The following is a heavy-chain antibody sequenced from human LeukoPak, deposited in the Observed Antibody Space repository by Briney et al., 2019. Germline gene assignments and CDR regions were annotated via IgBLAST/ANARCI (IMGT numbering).Heavy chain of an antibody. V-gene: IGHV3-23*01. J-gene: IGHJ4*02. CDR1: GFTFTSYA. CDR2: ISGRAGST. Sequence: GGSLRLSCAASGFTFTSYALNWVRQAPGKGLEWVSAISGRAGSTYHADSVQGRFTISRDNSRTTLYLQMNGLRAEDTAVYFCARDAGIEVTGYYFDYWGRGTLVTVSS. CDR3: ARDAGIEVTGYYFDY. D-gene: IGHD3-9*01.